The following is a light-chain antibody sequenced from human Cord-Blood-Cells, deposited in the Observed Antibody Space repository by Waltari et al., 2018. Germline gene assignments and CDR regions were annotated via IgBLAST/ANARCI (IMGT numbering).Light chain of an antibody. CDR3: SSYTSSSTWV. CDR2: DVS. J-gene: IGLJ3*02. V-gene: IGLV2-14*01. CDR1: SSDVGGYNY. Sequence: QSALTQPASVSGSPGQSITIPCTGTSSDVGGYNYVSWYQQHPGKAPTLMIYDVSNRPSGVSTRFSGSKSGNTASLTISGLQAEDEADYYCSSYTSSSTWVFGGGTKLTVL.